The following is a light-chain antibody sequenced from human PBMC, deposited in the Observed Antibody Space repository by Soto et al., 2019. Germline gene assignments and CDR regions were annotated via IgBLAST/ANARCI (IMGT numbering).Light chain of an antibody. V-gene: IGLV2-14*03. CDR3: SSYTSATTYV. Sequence: QSVLTQPASVSGSPGQSITISCTGTSSDIGAYNYDSWYQQHHPGEAPKLIIYDVSHRPPGVSNRFSGSKSGNTASLTISGLQTEDEADYYCSSYTSATTYVFGTGNKLTVL. CDR2: DVS. CDR1: SSDIGAYNY. J-gene: IGLJ1*01.